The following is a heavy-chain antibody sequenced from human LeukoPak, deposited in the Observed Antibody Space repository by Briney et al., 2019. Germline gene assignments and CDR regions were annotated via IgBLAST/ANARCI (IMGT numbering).Heavy chain of an antibody. V-gene: IGHV3-48*03. CDR2: ISSTGSTI. Sequence: PGGSLRLSCAASGFSFGSYEMNWVRQAPGKGLEWVSYISSTGSTIYYADSVKGRFTISRDNAKNSLYLLVNSLRVEDTALYYCARAGDYGDYSAWGQGTLVTVSS. D-gene: IGHD4-17*01. CDR1: GFSFGSYE. CDR3: ARAGDYGDYSA. J-gene: IGHJ5*02.